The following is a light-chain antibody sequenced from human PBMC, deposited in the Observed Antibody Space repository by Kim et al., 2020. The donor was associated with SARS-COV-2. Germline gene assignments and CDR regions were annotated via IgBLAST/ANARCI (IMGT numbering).Light chain of an antibody. CDR2: DAS. CDR3: QQRSSWPIT. V-gene: IGKV3-11*01. CDR1: QSVSTY. Sequence: EIVLTQSPATLSLSPGERATLSCRASQSVSTYLAWYQQKPGQAPRLLIYDASNRATGIPARFSGSASGTDFTLTISSLEPEDFAVYYCQQRSSWPITFGGGTKLEI. J-gene: IGKJ4*01.